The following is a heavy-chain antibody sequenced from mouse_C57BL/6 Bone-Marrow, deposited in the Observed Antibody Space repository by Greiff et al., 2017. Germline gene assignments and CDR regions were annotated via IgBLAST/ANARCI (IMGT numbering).Heavy chain of an antibody. D-gene: IGHD2-4*01. CDR2: IGPGSGST. V-gene: IGHV1-77*01. Sequence: QVQLQQSGAELVKPGASVKISCKASGYTFTDYYINWVKQRPGQGLEWIGKIGPGSGSTSYNEKFKGKATLTADKSSSTAYMQLSSLTSEDSAVYFCARCMITTLYYDAMDYWGQGTSVTVSS. J-gene: IGHJ4*01. CDR1: GYTFTDYY. CDR3: ARCMITTLYYDAMDY.